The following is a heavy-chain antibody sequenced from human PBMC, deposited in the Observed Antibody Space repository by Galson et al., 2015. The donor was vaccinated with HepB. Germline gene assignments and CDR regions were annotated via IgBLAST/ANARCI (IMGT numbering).Heavy chain of an antibody. CDR3: ARSGTTVHQGPQDN. V-gene: IGHV1-69*04. CDR2: IIPILGIA. D-gene: IGHD4-17*01. CDR1: GGTFSSYA. J-gene: IGHJ4*02. Sequence: QSGAEVKKPGASVKVSCKASGGTFSSYAISWVRQAPGQGLEWMGRIIPILGIANYAQKFQGRVTITADKSTSTAYMELSSLRSEDTAVYYCARSGTTVHQGPQDNWGQGTLVTVSS.